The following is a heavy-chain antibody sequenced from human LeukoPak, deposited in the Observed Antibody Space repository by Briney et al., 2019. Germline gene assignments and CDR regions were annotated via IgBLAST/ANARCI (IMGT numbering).Heavy chain of an antibody. D-gene: IGHD4-17*01. V-gene: IGHV3-7*01. CDR2: IKQDGSEK. J-gene: IGHJ4*02. CDR3: ARDKDSWDYGDFYDN. CDR1: GFTFSSYS. Sequence: GGSLRLSCAASGFTFSSYSMNWVRQAPGKGLEWVANIKQDGSEKYYVDSVKGRFTISRDNAKNSLYLQMNSLRAEDTAVYYCARDKDSWDYGDFYDNWGQGTLVTVSS.